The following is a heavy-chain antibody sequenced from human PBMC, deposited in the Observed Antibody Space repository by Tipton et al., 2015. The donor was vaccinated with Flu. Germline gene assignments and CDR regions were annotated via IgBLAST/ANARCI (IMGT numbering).Heavy chain of an antibody. V-gene: IGHV4-59*08. CDR2: IYYSGST. CDR3: ARQVAYYGYDY. J-gene: IGHJ4*02. D-gene: IGHD3-10*01. CDR1: GGSISSYY. Sequence: LRLSCTVSGGSISSYYWSWIRQPPGKGLEWIGYIYYSGSTNYNPSLKSRVTISVDTSKNQFSLKPSSVTAADTAVYYCARQVAYYGYDYWGQGTLVTVSS.